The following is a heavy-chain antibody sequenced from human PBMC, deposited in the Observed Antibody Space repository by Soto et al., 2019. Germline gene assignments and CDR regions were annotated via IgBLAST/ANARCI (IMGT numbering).Heavy chain of an antibody. V-gene: IGHV4-4*07. CDR3: VRDGTKTLRDWFDP. D-gene: IGHD1-1*01. CDR1: GASICGFY. Sequence: PSETLSLTCTVSGASICGFYWSWLRKSAGKGLEWIGRIYAAGTTDYNPSLKSRVMMSVDTSKKQFSLKLRSVTAADTAVYYCVRDGTKTLRDWFDPWGQGISVTVSS. J-gene: IGHJ5*02. CDR2: IYAAGTT.